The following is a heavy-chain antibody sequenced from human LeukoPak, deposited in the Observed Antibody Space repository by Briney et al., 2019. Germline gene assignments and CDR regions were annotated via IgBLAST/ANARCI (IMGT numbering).Heavy chain of an antibody. CDR3: AKATYSESFFDY. CDR1: GFTFSSYA. V-gene: IGHV3-23*01. CDR2: ISGSGGST. J-gene: IGHJ4*02. Sequence: PGGSLRLSCAASGFTFSSYAMSWVRQAPGKGLEWVSAISGSGGSTYYADSVKGRLTISRDNSKNTLYLQMNSLRAEDTAVYYCAKATYSESFFDYWGQGTLVTVSS. D-gene: IGHD6-13*01.